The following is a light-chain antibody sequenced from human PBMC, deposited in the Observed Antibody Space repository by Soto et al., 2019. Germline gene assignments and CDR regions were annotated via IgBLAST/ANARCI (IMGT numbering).Light chain of an antibody. CDR1: QAISIY. V-gene: IGKV1-27*01. J-gene: IGKJ1*01. Sequence: IQMTQSPSSLSTSVGDRVTITCRASQAISIYLAWYQQKPGKVPKLLIYAASTLQSGVPSRFSGSGSGTDFTLTISSLQPEDVATYYCQKYNSAPPTFGQGTKVEIK. CDR3: QKYNSAPPT. CDR2: AAS.